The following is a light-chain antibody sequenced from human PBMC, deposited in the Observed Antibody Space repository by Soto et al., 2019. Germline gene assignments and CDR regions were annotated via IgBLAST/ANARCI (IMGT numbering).Light chain of an antibody. J-gene: IGKJ5*01. V-gene: IGKV1-9*01. Sequence: DIQLTQSPSFLSASVGDRVTITCRASQGISSYLAWYQQKPGKAPKLLIYAASTLQSGVPSRFSGSGSGTEFTLTLSSLQPEDFATYYCQQLNSYPPSITFGQGTRLEIK. CDR2: AAS. CDR3: QQLNSYPPSIT. CDR1: QGISSY.